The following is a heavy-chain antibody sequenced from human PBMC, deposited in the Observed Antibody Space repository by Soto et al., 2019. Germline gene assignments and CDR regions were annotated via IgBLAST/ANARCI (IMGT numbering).Heavy chain of an antibody. D-gene: IGHD3-10*01. CDR3: ARVGPKVRAVDY. V-gene: IGHV4-4*02. Sequence: QVQLQESGPGLVKPSGTLSLTCAVSGGSISSGNWWSWVRQPPGKGLEWIGEIHHSGSTNYNPSLKSRVTISVDKSNDQFSLKLTSATAADAAVYYCARVGPKVRAVDYWGQGTLVIVSS. J-gene: IGHJ4*02. CDR2: IHHSGST. CDR1: GGSISSGNW.